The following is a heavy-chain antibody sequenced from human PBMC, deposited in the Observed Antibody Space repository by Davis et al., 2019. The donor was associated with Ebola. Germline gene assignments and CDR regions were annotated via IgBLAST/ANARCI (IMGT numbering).Heavy chain of an antibody. D-gene: IGHD2-15*01. J-gene: IGHJ5*01. CDR3: AREELGYCSGGSCSYVDS. Sequence: PSETLSLTCTVSGGSLSSGSYYWNWIRQSPGKGLEWIGYTYYSGTTYYNPSLKRRLTISVAPSKNQFSLRLTSVTSADTAVSYCAREELGYCSGGSCSYVDSWGQGIPVTVSS. CDR1: GGSLSSGSYY. V-gene: IGHV4-31*03. CDR2: TYYSGTT.